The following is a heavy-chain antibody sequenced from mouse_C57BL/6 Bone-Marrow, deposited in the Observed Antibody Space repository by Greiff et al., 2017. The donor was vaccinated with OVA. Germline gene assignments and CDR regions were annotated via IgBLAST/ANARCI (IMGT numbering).Heavy chain of an antibody. Sequence: DVKLVESGGGLVKPGGSLKLSCAASGFTFSSYAMSWVRQTPEKRLEWVATISDGGSYTYYPDNVKGRFTISRDNAKNNLYLQMSHLKSEDTAMYYCGPHAMDYWGQGTSVTVSS. CDR1: GFTFSSYA. V-gene: IGHV5-4*03. CDR2: ISDGGSYT. J-gene: IGHJ4*01. CDR3: GPHAMDY.